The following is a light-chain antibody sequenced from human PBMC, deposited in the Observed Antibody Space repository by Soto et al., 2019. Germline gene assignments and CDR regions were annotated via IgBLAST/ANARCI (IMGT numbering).Light chain of an antibody. V-gene: IGLV2-14*01. CDR2: EVS. CDR1: SSDVGGYNY. Sequence: QSVLTQPAPVSGSPGQSITISCTGTSSDVGGYNYVSWYQQHPGKAPKLMIYEVSNRPSRVSNRFSGSKSGNKASLTISGLQDEDEADYYCSSYTSSSTVVFGGGTTLTVL. CDR3: SSYTSSSTVV. J-gene: IGLJ2*01.